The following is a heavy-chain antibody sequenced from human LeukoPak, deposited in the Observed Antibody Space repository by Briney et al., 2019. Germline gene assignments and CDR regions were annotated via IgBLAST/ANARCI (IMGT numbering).Heavy chain of an antibody. V-gene: IGHV4-30-4*01. CDR1: GGSISSGDYY. D-gene: IGHD4-23*01. Sequence: PSQTLSLTCTVSGGSISSGDYYWSWIRQPPGKGLEWIGYIYYSGSTYYNPSLKSRVTISVDTSKNQFSLKLSSVTAADTAVYYCASDGVGGLYYFDYWGQGTLVTVSS. CDR3: ASDGVGGLYYFDY. CDR2: IYYSGST. J-gene: IGHJ4*02.